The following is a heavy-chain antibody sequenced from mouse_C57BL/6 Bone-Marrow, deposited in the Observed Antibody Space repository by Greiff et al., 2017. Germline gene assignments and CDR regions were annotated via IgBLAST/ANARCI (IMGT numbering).Heavy chain of an antibody. CDR2: IYPRAGST. Sequence: QVHVKQSGPELVKPGASVKLSCKASGYTFTSYDINWVKQRPGQGLEWIGWIYPRAGSTKYNEKFKGKATLTVDTSSSTAYMELHSLTSEDSAVYFCARGGDGSSDWYFDVWGTGTTVTVSS. CDR3: ARGGDGSSDWYFDV. CDR1: GYTFTSYD. J-gene: IGHJ1*03. D-gene: IGHD1-1*01. V-gene: IGHV1-85*01.